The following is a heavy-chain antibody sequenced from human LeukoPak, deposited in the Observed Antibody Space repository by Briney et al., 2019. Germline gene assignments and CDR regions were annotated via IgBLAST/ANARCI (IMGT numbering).Heavy chain of an antibody. V-gene: IGHV4-61*02. J-gene: IGHJ6*03. CDR2: IYTSGST. Sequence: PSETLSLTCTVSGGSISSSSYYWSWIRQPAGKGLEWIGRIYTSGSTNYNPSLKSRVTISVDTSKNQFSLKLSSVTAADTAVYYCARQGPQGYSSSWVYYYMDVWGKGTTVTISS. D-gene: IGHD6-13*01. CDR3: ARQGPQGYSSSWVYYYMDV. CDR1: GGSISSSSYY.